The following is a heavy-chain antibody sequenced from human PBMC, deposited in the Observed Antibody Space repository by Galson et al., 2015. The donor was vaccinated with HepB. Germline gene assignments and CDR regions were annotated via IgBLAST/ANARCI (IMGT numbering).Heavy chain of an antibody. Sequence: SLRLSCAASGFTVSSNYMSWVRQAPGKGLEWVSVIYSGGSTYYADSVKGRFTISRDNSKNTLYLQMNSLRAEDTAVYYCARGYGSGSLLFDYWGQGTLVTVSS. D-gene: IGHD3-10*01. CDR1: GFTVSSNY. J-gene: IGHJ4*02. CDR3: ARGYGSGSLLFDY. V-gene: IGHV3-66*02. CDR2: IYSGGST.